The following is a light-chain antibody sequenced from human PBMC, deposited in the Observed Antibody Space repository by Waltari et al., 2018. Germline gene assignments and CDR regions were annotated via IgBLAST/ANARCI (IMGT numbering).Light chain of an antibody. CDR3: QQYGSSTWT. CDR2: GAS. J-gene: IGKJ1*01. Sequence: EIVLTQSPGTMSLSPGERATLSCRASQSVTTSSLAWYQQKPGQAHRLLIYGASSRATDIPDRFGGSGSGRDFTLTISRLEPEDFAVYYCQQYGSSTWTFGQGTKVEVK. V-gene: IGKV3-20*01. CDR1: QSVTTSS.